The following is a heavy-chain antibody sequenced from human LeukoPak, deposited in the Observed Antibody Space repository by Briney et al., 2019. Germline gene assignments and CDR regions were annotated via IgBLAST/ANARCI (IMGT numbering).Heavy chain of an antibody. J-gene: IGHJ5*02. Sequence: GGSLRLSCAASGFTVSSNYMSWVRQAPGKGLEWVSGINWNGGSTGYADSVKGRFAISRDNAKNSLYLQMNSLRAEDTALYYCARVVAAGSGWFDPWGQGTLATVSS. CDR3: ARVVAAGSGWFDP. V-gene: IGHV3-20*04. CDR1: GFTVSSNY. CDR2: INWNGGST. D-gene: IGHD6-13*01.